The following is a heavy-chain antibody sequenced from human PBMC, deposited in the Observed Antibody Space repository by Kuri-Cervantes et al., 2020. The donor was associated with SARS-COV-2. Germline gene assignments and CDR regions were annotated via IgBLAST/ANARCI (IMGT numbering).Heavy chain of an antibody. Sequence: LRLSCSVAGGSISSSGHYWGWVRQPREKGLEWIGSIYFSGSTYYTPSLKSRVTISVDTSKNQFSLKLTSVTATDTAVYYCGRQASDWHIDYWGQGTLVTVSS. J-gene: IGHJ4*02. CDR1: GGSISSSGHY. V-gene: IGHV4-39*01. CDR2: IYFSGST. D-gene: IGHD3-9*01. CDR3: GRQASDWHIDY.